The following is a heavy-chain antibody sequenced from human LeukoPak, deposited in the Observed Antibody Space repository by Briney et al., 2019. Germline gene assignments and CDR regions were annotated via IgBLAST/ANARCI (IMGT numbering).Heavy chain of an antibody. J-gene: IGHJ6*02. D-gene: IGHD2-15*01. CDR1: GFTFSSYS. CDR3: ARAPPYCSGGSCYSGSHYYYYGMDV. V-gene: IGHV3-21*01. Sequence: GRSLRLSCAASGFTFSSYSMNWVRQAPGKGLEWVSSISSSSSYIYYADSVKGRFTISRDNAKNSLYLQMNSLRAADTAVYYCARAPPYCSGGSCYSGSHYYYYGMDVWGQGTTVTVSS. CDR2: ISSSSSYI.